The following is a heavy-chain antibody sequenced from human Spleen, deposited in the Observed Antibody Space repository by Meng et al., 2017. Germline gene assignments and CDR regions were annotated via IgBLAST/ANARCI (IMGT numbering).Heavy chain of an antibody. J-gene: IGHJ4*02. D-gene: IGHD3-16*02. V-gene: IGHV4-30-4*08. Sequence: QVQLQESGPGLVKPSQTLSLTCTVSGGSISSGTYYWGWIRQLPGKGLEWIAYIHYSGSTYYSPSLKSRVTISVDTSKNQFSLKLSSVTAADTAVYYCARWALRLGELSSDYWGQGTLVTVSS. CDR1: GGSISSGTYY. CDR3: ARWALRLGELSSDY. CDR2: IHYSGST.